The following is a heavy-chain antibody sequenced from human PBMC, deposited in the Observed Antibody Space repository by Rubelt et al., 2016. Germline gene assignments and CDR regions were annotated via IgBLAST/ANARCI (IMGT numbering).Heavy chain of an antibody. V-gene: IGHV1-69*01. CDR3: AYDIVVVPAASSPLRFDP. CDR2: IIPIFGTA. D-gene: IGHD2-2*01. J-gene: IGHJ5*02. Sequence: VGGIIPIFGTANYAQKFQGRVTITADESTSTAYMELSSLRSEDTAVYYCAYDIVVVPAASSPLRFDPWGQGTLVTVSS.